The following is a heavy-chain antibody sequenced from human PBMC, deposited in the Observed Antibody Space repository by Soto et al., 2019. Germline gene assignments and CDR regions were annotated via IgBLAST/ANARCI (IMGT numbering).Heavy chain of an antibody. Sequence: SETLSLTCTVSGGSISSYYWSWIRQPPGKGLEWIGYIYYSGSTNYNPSLKSRVTISVGKSKNQFSLKLSSVPAAETAVYYCARDSELGYDLDYYYYMDVWGKGTTVTVSS. D-gene: IGHD5-12*01. CDR1: GGSISSYY. V-gene: IGHV4-59*01. CDR2: IYYSGST. J-gene: IGHJ6*03. CDR3: ARDSELGYDLDYYYYMDV.